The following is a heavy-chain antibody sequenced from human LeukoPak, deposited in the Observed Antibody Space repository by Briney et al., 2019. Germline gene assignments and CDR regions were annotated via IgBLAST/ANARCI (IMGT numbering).Heavy chain of an antibody. CDR2: INTDTGNP. Sequence: ASVKVSCKASGYTFITYAMNWVRQAPGQGLEWMGWINTDTGNPTYAQGFTGRFVFSLDTSVSTAYLQISSLKAEDTAVYYCAKYNSGWYRWFDPWGQGTLVIVSS. D-gene: IGHD6-19*01. CDR1: GYTFITYA. J-gene: IGHJ5*02. V-gene: IGHV7-4-1*02. CDR3: AKYNSGWYRWFDP.